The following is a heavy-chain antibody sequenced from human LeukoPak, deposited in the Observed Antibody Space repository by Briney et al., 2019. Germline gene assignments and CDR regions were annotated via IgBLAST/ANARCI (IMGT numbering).Heavy chain of an antibody. J-gene: IGHJ4*02. CDR1: GFTFSSYE. CDR3: ARDSSTTVTTFFDY. D-gene: IGHD4-17*01. V-gene: IGHV3-48*03. Sequence: GGSLRLSCAASGFTFSSYEMNWVRQAPGKGLEWVSYISSSGSTIYYADSVKGRFTISRDNAKNSLYLQMNSLRAEDTAVYYCARDSSTTVTTFFDYWGQGTLVTVSS. CDR2: ISSSGSTI.